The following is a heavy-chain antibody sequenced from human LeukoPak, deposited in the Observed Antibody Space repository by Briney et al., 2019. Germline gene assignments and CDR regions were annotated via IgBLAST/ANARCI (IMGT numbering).Heavy chain of an antibody. V-gene: IGHV4-59*01. CDR1: GGSISSYS. J-gene: IGHJ4*02. Sequence: SETLSLTCTVSGGSISSYSWNWIRKPPGRGLEWIGYMQSTGNSNYNPSLKSRVSMSVDTSKNRIVLNLSSVTAADTAVYYCARDKRHSYGRYFDHWGQGLLVTVSS. D-gene: IGHD5-18*01. CDR2: MQSTGNS. CDR3: ARDKRHSYGRYFDH.